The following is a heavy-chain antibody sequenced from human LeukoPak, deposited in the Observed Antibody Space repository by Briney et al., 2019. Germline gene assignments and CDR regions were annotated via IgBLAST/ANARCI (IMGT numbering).Heavy chain of an antibody. Sequence: GASVKVSCKASGYTFIIYAIHWVRQAPGQRLEWMGWINAGNGNTKYSQKFQGRVTITRDTSASTAYMELSSLRSEDTAVYYCAREADILTAYSFAPWGQGTLVIVSS. D-gene: IGHD3-9*01. CDR1: GYTFIIYA. CDR2: INAGNGNT. V-gene: IGHV1-3*01. CDR3: AREADILTAYSFAP. J-gene: IGHJ5*02.